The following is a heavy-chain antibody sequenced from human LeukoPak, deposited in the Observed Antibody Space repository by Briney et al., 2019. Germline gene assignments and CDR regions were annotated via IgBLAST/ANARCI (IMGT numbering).Heavy chain of an antibody. V-gene: IGHV1-2*06. Sequence: GGPVKVSCKASGYTFIAYYIYWMRQAPGQGLEWVGRINPNSGGTNYAQNFQDRVTLTRDTSITTAYMELNRLISDDTAVYYCARRGSGYYDSREAFDTWGQGTMVTVSS. CDR1: GYTFIAYY. CDR3: ARRGSGYYDSREAFDT. CDR2: INPNSGGT. D-gene: IGHD3-22*01. J-gene: IGHJ3*02.